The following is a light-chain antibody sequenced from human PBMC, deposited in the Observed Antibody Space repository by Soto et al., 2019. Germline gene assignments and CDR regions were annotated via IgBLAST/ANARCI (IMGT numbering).Light chain of an antibody. Sequence: DIQLTQSPPSLSASVGDAVTITCQASQDITNYLNWYQQRSGKSPKLLISDAANLERGVPSRFSGSGSGTHFTFTISSLQPEDVATYYCQQYENRPLTFGGGTKVE. CDR1: QDITNY. CDR3: QQYENRPLT. V-gene: IGKV1-33*01. J-gene: IGKJ4*01. CDR2: DAA.